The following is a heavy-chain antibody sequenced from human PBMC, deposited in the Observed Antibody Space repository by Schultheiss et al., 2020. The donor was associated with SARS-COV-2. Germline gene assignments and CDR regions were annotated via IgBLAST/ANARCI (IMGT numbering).Heavy chain of an antibody. D-gene: IGHD2-2*01. CDR1: GFTFDDYA. V-gene: IGHV3-43D*03. J-gene: IGHJ4*02. CDR2: ISWDGGST. CDR3: AKDSQQFDY. Sequence: GGSLRLSCAASGFTFDDYAMHWVRQAPGKGLEWVSLISWDGGSTYYADSVKGRFTISRDNSKNTLYLQMNSLRAEDTAVYYCAKDSQQFDYWGQGTLVTVSS.